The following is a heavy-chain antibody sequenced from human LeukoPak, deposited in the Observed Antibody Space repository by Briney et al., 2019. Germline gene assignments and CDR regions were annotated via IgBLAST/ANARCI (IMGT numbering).Heavy chain of an antibody. CDR1: GGSISSYY. CDR3: ARLRKNYYDSSGVQRDY. D-gene: IGHD3-22*01. CDR2: IYYSGST. J-gene: IGHJ4*02. Sequence: SETLSLTCTVSGGSISSYYWSWIRQPPGKGLEWIGYIYYSGSTNYNPSLKSRVTISVDTSKNQFSLKLSSVTAADTAVYYCARLRKNYYDSSGVQRDYWGQGTLVTVSS. V-gene: IGHV4-59*12.